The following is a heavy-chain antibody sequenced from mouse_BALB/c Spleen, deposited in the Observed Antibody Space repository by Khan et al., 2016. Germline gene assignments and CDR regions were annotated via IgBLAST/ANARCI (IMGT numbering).Heavy chain of an antibody. D-gene: IGHD1-2*01. V-gene: IGHV3-1*02. CDR1: GYSITSGYG. J-gene: IGHJ2*01. CDR3: ARSASTKY. CDR2: ITYSGST. Sequence: EVQLQESGPGLVKPSQSLSLTCTATGYSITSGYGWNWIRQFPGNKLEWMGYITYSGSTNYNPSLKSRISIARAAAKNPFFLRLNSETTEDTATYCCARSASTKYWGQGTTLTVSS.